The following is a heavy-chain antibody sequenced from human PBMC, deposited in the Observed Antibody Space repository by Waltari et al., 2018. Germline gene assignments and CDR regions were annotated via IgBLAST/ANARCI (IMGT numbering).Heavy chain of an antibody. J-gene: IGHJ6*03. CDR2: IYPGDLDT. D-gene: IGHD2-21*01. Sequence: EVQLVQSGAEVKKPGESLKISCKGSGYSFTSYWIGWLRQMPVKCLEWMWIIYPGDLDTRYGPSVQGQVSSAADQSISTAELQWSSLKASDTAMYYCASLAYCSCAYYYMDVWGKGTTVTVAS. CDR1: GYSFTSYW. V-gene: IGHV5-51*01. CDR3: ASLAYCSCAYYYMDV.